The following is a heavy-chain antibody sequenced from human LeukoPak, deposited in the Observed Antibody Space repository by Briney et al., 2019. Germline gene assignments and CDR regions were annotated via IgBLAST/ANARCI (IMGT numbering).Heavy chain of an antibody. V-gene: IGHV4-59*01. CDR3: ARGLVGYCSGASCYSDY. D-gene: IGHD2-15*01. CDR2: ISYSGST. Sequence: PSETLSLTCTVSIDSISRYSWSWIRQPPGKGLEWIGYISYSGSTNYNPSLKSRVTISVDTSKNQFSLKLRSVTAADTAVYYCARGLVGYCSGASCYSDYWGQGTLVTVSS. J-gene: IGHJ4*02. CDR1: IDSISRYS.